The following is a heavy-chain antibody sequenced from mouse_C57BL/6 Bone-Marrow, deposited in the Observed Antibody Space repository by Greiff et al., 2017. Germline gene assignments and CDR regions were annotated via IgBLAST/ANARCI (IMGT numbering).Heavy chain of an antibody. CDR3: AREGENYYGPCAMDY. V-gene: IGHV1-82*01. Sequence: QVQLQQSGPELVKPGASVKISCKASGYAFSSSWMNWVKQRPGKGLEWIGRIYPGDGDTNYNGKFKGKATLTADKSSSTAYMQLSNLTSEDSAVYCCAREGENYYGPCAMDYWGQGTSVTVSA. J-gene: IGHJ4*01. CDR1: GYAFSSSW. D-gene: IGHD1-1*01. CDR2: IYPGDGDT.